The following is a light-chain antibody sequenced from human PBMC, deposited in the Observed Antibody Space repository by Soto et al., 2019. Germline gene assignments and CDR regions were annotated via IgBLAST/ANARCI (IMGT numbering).Light chain of an antibody. J-gene: IGKJ2*01. CDR1: QSISTY. Sequence: DIQMTQSPSSLSASVGDRVTITCRASQSISTYLNWYQQKPGKAPKLLIYAASSLQSGVPSRFSGSGSGTDFTLTISSLQPEDFATYYCQQSYSTLYTFGQVTKLEIK. CDR3: QQSYSTLYT. CDR2: AAS. V-gene: IGKV1-39*01.